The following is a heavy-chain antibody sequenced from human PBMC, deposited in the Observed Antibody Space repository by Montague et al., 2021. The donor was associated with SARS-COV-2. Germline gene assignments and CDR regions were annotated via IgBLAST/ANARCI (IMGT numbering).Heavy chain of an antibody. CDR1: GFTFGDYA. CDR3: SRVRDYYGSGSYYFDY. CDR2: IRSKGYGGTK. Sequence: SLSLACAGSGFTFGDYAMSWVRQAPGKGLEWVGFIRSKGYGGTKEYAASVKGRFTTSRDDSKSIAYLQMNSLKTEDTAVYYCSRVRDYYGSGSYYFDYWGQGTLVTVSS. J-gene: IGHJ4*02. D-gene: IGHD3-10*01. V-gene: IGHV3-49*04.